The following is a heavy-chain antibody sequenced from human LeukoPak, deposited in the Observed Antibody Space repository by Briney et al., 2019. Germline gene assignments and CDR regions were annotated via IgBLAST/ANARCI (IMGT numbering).Heavy chain of an antibody. D-gene: IGHD6-13*01. V-gene: IGHV1-8*01. CDR1: GYTFTSSD. J-gene: IGHJ5*02. CDR3: ARGNAAAASFDP. Sequence: GASVKVSCKASGYTFTSSDINWVRQATGQGLEWMGWMNPNSGYTGYAQKFQGRVTMTRNTSISTAYMDLSSLRSEDTAVYYCARGNAAAASFDPWGQGTLVTVSP. CDR2: MNPNSGYT.